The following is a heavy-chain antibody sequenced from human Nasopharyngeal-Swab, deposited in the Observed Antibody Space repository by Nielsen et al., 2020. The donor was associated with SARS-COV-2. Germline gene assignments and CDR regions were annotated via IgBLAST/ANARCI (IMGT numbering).Heavy chain of an antibody. CDR3: ARVCPDWGGFDY. CDR1: GFTVSSNY. Sequence: GGSLRLSCAASGFTVSSNYMSWVRQAPGKGLEWVSVIYSGGSTYYADPVKGRFTISRDNSKNTLYLQMNSLRAEDTAVYYCARVCPDWGGFDYWGQGTLVTVSS. J-gene: IGHJ4*02. D-gene: IGHD7-27*01. CDR2: IYSGGST. V-gene: IGHV3-53*01.